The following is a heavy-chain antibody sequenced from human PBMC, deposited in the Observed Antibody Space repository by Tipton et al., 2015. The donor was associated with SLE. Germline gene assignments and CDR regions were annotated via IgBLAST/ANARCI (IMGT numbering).Heavy chain of an antibody. CDR1: GFSFNDYT. CDR3: ARALWEGGDY. Sequence: SLRLSCGASGFSFNDYTMHWVRQPPGKGLEWVSLITWDGGTAYYADSVKGRFTISRDNSKSSLYLQMNSLRIEDTALYYCARALWEGGDYWGQGTLVTVSS. V-gene: IGHV3-43*01. CDR2: ITWDGGTA. D-gene: IGHD1-26*01. J-gene: IGHJ4*02.